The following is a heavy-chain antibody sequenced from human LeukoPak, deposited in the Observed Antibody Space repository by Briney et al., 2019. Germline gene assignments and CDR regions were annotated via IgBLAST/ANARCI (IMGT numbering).Heavy chain of an antibody. CDR2: INSNSGGT. CDR1: GYIFTGYY. CDR3: ARDQDGMDG. Sequence: ASVTVSFKASGYIFTGYYMHWVRQAPGQGLEWMGWINSNSGGTNYAQKFQGRVTMTRDTSINTAYMELSRLRSDDTAVYYFARDQDGMDGGGQGTTVTVSS. V-gene: IGHV1-2*02. J-gene: IGHJ6*02.